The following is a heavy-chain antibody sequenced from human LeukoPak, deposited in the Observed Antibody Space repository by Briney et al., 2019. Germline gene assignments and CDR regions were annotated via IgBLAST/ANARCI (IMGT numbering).Heavy chain of an antibody. CDR3: ALDWLSYYFDY. Sequence: SETLSLTCTVSGGSISSSSYHWGWIRQPPGKGLEWIGSIYYSGSTYYNPSLKSRVTISVDTSKNQFSLKLSSVTAADTAVYYCALDWLSYYFDYWGQGTLVTVSS. D-gene: IGHD3/OR15-3a*01. J-gene: IGHJ4*02. CDR1: GGSISSSSYH. CDR2: IYYSGST. V-gene: IGHV4-39*01.